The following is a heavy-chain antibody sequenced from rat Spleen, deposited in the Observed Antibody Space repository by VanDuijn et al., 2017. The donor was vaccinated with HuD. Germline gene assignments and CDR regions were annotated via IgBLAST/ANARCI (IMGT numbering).Heavy chain of an antibody. CDR3: ARRHYGYTDYFDY. V-gene: IGHV5-25*01. Sequence: EVQLVESDGGLVQPGRSLKLSCAASGFTFSDYYMAWVRQAPTKGLEWVASISPSGRNTYYRDSVKGRFTVSRDNAKSTLSLQMDSLRSEDTATYYCARRHYGYTDYFDYWGQGVMVTVSS. CDR1: GFTFSDYY. J-gene: IGHJ2*01. CDR2: ISPSGRNT. D-gene: IGHD1-9*01.